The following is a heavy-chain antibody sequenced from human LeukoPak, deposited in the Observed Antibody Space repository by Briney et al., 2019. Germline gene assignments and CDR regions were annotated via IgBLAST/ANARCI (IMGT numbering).Heavy chain of an antibody. CDR3: ARIGMATIFGKIPPPNWFDP. D-gene: IGHD5-24*01. CDR1: GYTLTELS. J-gene: IGHJ5*02. Sequence: GASVKVSCKVSGYTLTELSMHWVRQAPGKGLEWMGGFDPEDGETIYAQKFQGRVTMTEDTSTDTAYMELSSLRSEDTAVYYCARIGMATIFGKIPPPNWFDPWGQGTLVTVSS. V-gene: IGHV1-24*01. CDR2: FDPEDGET.